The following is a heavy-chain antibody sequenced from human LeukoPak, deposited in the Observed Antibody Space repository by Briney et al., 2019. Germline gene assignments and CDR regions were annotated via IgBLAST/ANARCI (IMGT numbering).Heavy chain of an antibody. Sequence: GFIPISGTANYAQKFQGRVTITTYQSTSTAYMELSSLRSEDTAVYYCARTALGGGSPYYFDYWGQGTLVTVSS. CDR2: FIPISGTA. CDR3: ARTALGGGSPYYFDY. J-gene: IGHJ4*02. D-gene: IGHD5-24*01. V-gene: IGHV1-69*05.